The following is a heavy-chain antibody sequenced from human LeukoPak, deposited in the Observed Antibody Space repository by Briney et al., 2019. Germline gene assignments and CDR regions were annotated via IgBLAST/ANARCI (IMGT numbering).Heavy chain of an antibody. V-gene: IGHV4-34*01. CDR2: INHSGST. CDR3: ARDYVGVAGTFDY. J-gene: IGHJ4*02. CDR1: GGSFSNYY. D-gene: IGHD6-19*01. Sequence: PSETLSLTCAVYGGSFSNYYWSWIRQPPGKGLEWIGEINHSGSTSYNPSLKSRVTISVDTSKNQFSLKLSSLTAADTAVYYCARDYVGVAGTFDYWGQGTLVTVSS.